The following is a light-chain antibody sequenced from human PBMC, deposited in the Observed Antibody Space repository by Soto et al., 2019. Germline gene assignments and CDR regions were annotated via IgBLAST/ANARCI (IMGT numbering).Light chain of an antibody. J-gene: IGKJ5*01. CDR2: DAS. CDR3: QQRSNWPPIT. V-gene: IGKV3-11*01. CDR1: QRVSSY. Sequence: EIVVMHSPATLSVSPGERATLSCRASQRVSSYLSWYQQKPGQAPRLLIYDASSRATGIPARFSGSGSGTDFTLTISSLEPEDFAVYYCQQRSNWPPITFGQGTRLEIK.